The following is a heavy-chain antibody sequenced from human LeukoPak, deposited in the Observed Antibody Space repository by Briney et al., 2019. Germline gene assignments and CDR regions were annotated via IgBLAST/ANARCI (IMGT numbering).Heavy chain of an antibody. CDR2: IYTGGST. CDR1: GFTVRSNY. J-gene: IGHJ4*02. D-gene: IGHD4-23*01. V-gene: IGHV3-66*01. CDR3: ARGIRVTVTTPFDY. Sequence: GGSLRLSCAATGFTVRSNYMSWVRQAPGKGLEWVSIIYTGGSTYYADSVKGRFTISRDNSKNTLNLQMNSLRAEDTAVYYCARGIRVTVTTPFDYWGQGTLVTVSS.